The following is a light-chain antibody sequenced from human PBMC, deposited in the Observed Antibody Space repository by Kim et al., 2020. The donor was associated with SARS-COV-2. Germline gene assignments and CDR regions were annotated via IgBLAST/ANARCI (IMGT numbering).Light chain of an antibody. Sequence: QSVLTQPPSVSGAPGQRVTISCTGSSSNIGAGYDVHWYQQLPGTAPKLLIYGNSNRPSGGRDRFSGSKSGTSASLAITGLQAEDEADYYCQSYDSSLSGRVVFGGGTQLTVL. V-gene: IGLV1-40*01. J-gene: IGLJ2*01. CDR3: QSYDSSLSGRVV. CDR1: SSNIGAGYD. CDR2: GNS.